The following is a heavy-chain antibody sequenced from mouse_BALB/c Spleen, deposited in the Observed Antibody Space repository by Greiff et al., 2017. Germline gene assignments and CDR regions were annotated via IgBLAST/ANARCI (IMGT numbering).Heavy chain of an antibody. D-gene: IGHD1-1*01. J-gene: IGHJ3*01. CDR2: ISNGGGST. Sequence: EVKLVESGGGLVQPGGSLKLSCAASGFTFSSYTMSWVRQTPEKRLEWVAYISNGGGSTYYPDTVKGRFTISRDNAKNTLYLQMSSLKSEDTAMYYCARGNYYGSSDGGFADWGQGTLVTVSA. V-gene: IGHV5-12-2*01. CDR3: ARGNYYGSSDGGFAD. CDR1: GFTFSSYT.